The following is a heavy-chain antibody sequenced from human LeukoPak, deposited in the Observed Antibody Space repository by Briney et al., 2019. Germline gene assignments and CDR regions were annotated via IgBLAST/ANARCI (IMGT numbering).Heavy chain of an antibody. CDR3: ARDYLGFKAPAGNWFDP. D-gene: IGHD6-13*01. CDR1: GYTFTGHY. J-gene: IGHJ5*02. V-gene: IGHV1-2*02. Sequence: ASVKVSCKASGYTFTGHYMHWVRQAPGQGLEWMGWINPNSGGTNYAQKFQGRVTMTRDTSISTAYMELSRLRSDDTAVYYCARDYLGFKAPAGNWFDPWGQGTLVTVSS. CDR2: INPNSGGT.